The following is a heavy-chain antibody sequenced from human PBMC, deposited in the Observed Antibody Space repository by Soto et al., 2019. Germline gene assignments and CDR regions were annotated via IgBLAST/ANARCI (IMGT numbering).Heavy chain of an antibody. CDR2: INAGNGNT. V-gene: IGHV1-3*01. D-gene: IGHD3-3*01. J-gene: IGHJ6*02. CDR1: GYTFTSYG. CDR3: ASGRITIFGVVKHHTDYYYGMDV. Sequence: ASVKVSCKASGYTFTSYGIHWVRQAPGQRLEWTGWINAGNGNTKYSEKFQGRVTITRDTSASTAYLELSSLRSEDTAVYYCASGRITIFGVVKHHTDYYYGMDVWGQGTTVTVSS.